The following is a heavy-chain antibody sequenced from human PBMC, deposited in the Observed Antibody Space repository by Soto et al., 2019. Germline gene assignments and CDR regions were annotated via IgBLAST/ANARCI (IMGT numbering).Heavy chain of an antibody. CDR3: AKDLNEGSSEWRPWGY. D-gene: IGHD1-26*01. Sequence: SGGGLVQPGGSLRLSCAASGFTFSSYAMSWVRQAPGTGLEWVSAISGSGGSTYYADSVKGRFTISRDNSKNTLYLQMNSLRAEDTAVYYCAKDLNEGSSEWRPWGYWGQGTLVTVSS. CDR2: ISGSGGST. J-gene: IGHJ4*02. CDR1: GFTFSSYA. V-gene: IGHV3-23*01.